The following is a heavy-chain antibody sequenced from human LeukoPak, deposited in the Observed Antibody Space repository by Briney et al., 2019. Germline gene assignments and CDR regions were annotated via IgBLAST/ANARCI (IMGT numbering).Heavy chain of an antibody. D-gene: IGHD4-17*01. V-gene: IGHV1-18*01. CDR3: ATEGGWQPTDYGDSVY. CDR2: ISSYNGNT. Sequence: AAVKVSCKASGYTFISYGISWVRQAPGQGLEWMGWISSYNGNTNYAQKFQGRVTLTTDTSTSKAYIDLRSLRSDDTAVYYCATEGGWQPTDYGDSVYWGQGTLVTVSS. J-gene: IGHJ4*02. CDR1: GYTFISYG.